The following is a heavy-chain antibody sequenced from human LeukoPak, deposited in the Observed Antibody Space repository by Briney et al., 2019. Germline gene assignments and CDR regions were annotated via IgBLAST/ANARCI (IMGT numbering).Heavy chain of an antibody. CDR1: GGTFSSYA. Sequence: SVKVSCKASGGTFSSYAISWVRQAPGQGLEWMGRITPILGIANYAQKFQGRVTITADKSTSTAYMELSSLRSEDTAVYYCASSGSEYYFDYWGQGTLVTVSS. CDR3: ASSGSEYYFDY. D-gene: IGHD2-15*01. J-gene: IGHJ4*02. V-gene: IGHV1-69*04. CDR2: ITPILGIA.